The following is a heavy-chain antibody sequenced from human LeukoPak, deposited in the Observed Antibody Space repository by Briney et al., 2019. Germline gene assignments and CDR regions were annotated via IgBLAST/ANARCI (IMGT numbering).Heavy chain of an antibody. CDR2: INHSGRT. V-gene: IGHV4-34*01. CDR1: GGSFSGYY. Sequence: AETLSLTCAVYGGSFSGYYWSWIRQPPGKGLEWIGEINHSGRTNYNPSLKSRVTISVDTSKNQFSLKLSSVTAADTAVYYCAREIGYCSGGSCSLYYFDYWGQGTLVTVSS. CDR3: AREIGYCSGGSCSLYYFDY. J-gene: IGHJ4*02. D-gene: IGHD2-15*01.